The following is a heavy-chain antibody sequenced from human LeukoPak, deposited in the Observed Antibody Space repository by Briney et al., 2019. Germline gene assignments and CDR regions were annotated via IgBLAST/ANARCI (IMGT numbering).Heavy chain of an antibody. CDR2: INSDGSST. J-gene: IGHJ5*02. CDR1: GFTFSSYW. D-gene: IGHD3-16*01. CDR3: ARGGYDYVWGSYPFPFDP. V-gene: IGHV3-74*01. Sequence: GGSLRLSCAASGFTFSSYWMHWVRQAPGKGLVWVSRINSDGSSTSYADSVKGRFTISRDNAKNTLYLQMNSLRAEDTAVYYCARGGYDYVWGSYPFPFDPWGQGTLVSVSS.